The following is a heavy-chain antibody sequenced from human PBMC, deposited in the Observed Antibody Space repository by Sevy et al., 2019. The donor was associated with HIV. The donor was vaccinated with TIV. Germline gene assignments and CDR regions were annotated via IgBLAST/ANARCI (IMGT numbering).Heavy chain of an antibody. Sequence: ASVKVSCKASGYIFTSYGISWVRQAPRQGLEWMGWINGHNGNTNYVQNLQGRVTMTTDTSTNTAYMELGSLRSEDTAVYYCARDGYDGSGYQRGLFDFWGQGTLVTVSS. J-gene: IGHJ4*02. V-gene: IGHV1-18*01. CDR1: GYIFTSYG. D-gene: IGHD3-22*01. CDR3: ARDGYDGSGYQRGLFDF. CDR2: INGHNGNT.